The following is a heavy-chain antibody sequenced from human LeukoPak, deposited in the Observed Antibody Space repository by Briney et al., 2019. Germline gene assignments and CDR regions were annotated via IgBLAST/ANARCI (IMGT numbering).Heavy chain of an antibody. V-gene: IGHV4-31*03. J-gene: IGHJ5*02. CDR1: GGSISSGGYF. Sequence: PSETLSLTCTVSGGSISSGGYFWSWIRQHPGKGLEWLGYIYYSGSTYYNPSLKSRVTISVDTSKSQFSLKLSSVTAADTAVYYCTRDGPRSSGYPDTWGQGTLVTVSS. D-gene: IGHD3-22*01. CDR3: TRDGPRSSGYPDT. CDR2: IYYSGST.